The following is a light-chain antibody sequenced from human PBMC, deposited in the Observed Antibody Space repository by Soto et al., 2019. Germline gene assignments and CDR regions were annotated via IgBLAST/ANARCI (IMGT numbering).Light chain of an antibody. CDR2: YDG. CDR3: QVCDGTSDRQV. V-gene: IGLV3-21*04. Sequence: SYELTQPPAVSVAPGETARITCGGNNIGSESVHWYQQKPGQAPVLVISYDGDRPSGIPERFSGSNSGNTATLTISRVEAGDEADFYCQVCDGTSDRQVFGGGTKATVL. J-gene: IGLJ3*02. CDR1: NIGSES.